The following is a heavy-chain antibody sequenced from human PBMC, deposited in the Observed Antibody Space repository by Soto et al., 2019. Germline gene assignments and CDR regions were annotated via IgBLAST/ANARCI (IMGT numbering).Heavy chain of an antibody. CDR1: GGSINNYY. J-gene: IGHJ5*02. D-gene: IGHD2-15*01. V-gene: IGHV4-59*08. CDR2: SYYSGRT. CDR3: AKHRDCDGKTCYSGEFDP. Sequence: QVQLQESGPGLVKPSETLSLTCTVSGGSINNYYWSWIRQPPGKGLEWIGYSYYSGRTSYNPSLKSRVTISVDTSQNQFSLKLSSVTAADTAVYYCAKHRDCDGKTCYSGEFDPWGQGTLVSVSS.